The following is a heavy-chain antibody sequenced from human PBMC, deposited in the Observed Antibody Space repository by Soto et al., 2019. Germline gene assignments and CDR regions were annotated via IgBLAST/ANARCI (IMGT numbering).Heavy chain of an antibody. CDR3: ARSMSIAAAGRDYGMDV. V-gene: IGHV4-59*01. Sequence: QVQLQESGPGLVKPSETLSLTCTVSGGSISSYYWCWIRQPPGKGLEWIGYIYYSGSTNYNPSLKSRVTISVDTSKNQFSLKLSSVTAADTAVYYCARSMSIAAAGRDYGMDVWGQGTTVTVSS. J-gene: IGHJ6*02. D-gene: IGHD6-13*01. CDR1: GGSISSYY. CDR2: IYYSGST.